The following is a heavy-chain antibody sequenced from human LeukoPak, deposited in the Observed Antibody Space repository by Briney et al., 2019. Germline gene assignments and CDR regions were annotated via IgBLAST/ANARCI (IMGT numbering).Heavy chain of an antibody. D-gene: IGHD6-13*01. CDR1: GGSISSYY. J-gene: IGHJ3*02. Sequence: SETLSLTCTVSGGSISSYYWSWIRQPPGKGLEWIGYIYYCGSTNYNPSLKSRVTISVDTSKNQFSLKLSSVTAADTAVYYCARAVSSSWHKPGAFDIWGQGTMVTLSS. V-gene: IGHV4-59*01. CDR2: IYYCGST. CDR3: ARAVSSSWHKPGAFDI.